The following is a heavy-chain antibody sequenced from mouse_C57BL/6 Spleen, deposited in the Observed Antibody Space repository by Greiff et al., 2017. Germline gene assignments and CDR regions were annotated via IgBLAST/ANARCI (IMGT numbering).Heavy chain of an antibody. D-gene: IGHD1-1*01. CDR3: ARSIYYGSSQYFDG. V-gene: IGHV1-22*01. CDR2: INPDNGGT. Sequence: VQLQQSGPELVKPGASVKMSCKASGYTFTDYNMHWVKQSHGQSLEWIGYINPDNGGTSYNQKFKGKATLTVNKSSSTAYMELRSLTSEDSAVYYCARSIYYGSSQYFDGWGTGTTVTVSS. CDR1: GYTFTDYN. J-gene: IGHJ1*03.